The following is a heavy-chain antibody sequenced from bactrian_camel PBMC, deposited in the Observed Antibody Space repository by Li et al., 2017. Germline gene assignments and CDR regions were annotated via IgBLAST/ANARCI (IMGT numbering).Heavy chain of an antibody. CDR1: GSTHIRFC. CDR2: VDSDGTT. Sequence: HVQLVESGGGSVQAGGSLRVSCAASGSTHIRFCMAWFRQAPGKEREGIAGVDSDGTTSYADSVKGRFTISRDNAKNTLYPQMNSLKPEDTAMYVCAARGCWDSWSFGYWGQGTQVTVS. CDR3: AARGCWDSWSFGY. J-gene: IGHJ6*01. V-gene: IGHV3S9*01. D-gene: IGHD6*01.